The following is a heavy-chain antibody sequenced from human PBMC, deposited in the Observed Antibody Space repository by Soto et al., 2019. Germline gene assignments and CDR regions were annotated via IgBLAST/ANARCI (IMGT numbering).Heavy chain of an antibody. CDR1: GFTFSSYS. V-gene: IGHV3-21*01. CDR2: ISSSSSYI. CDR3: ARERRNPIKGGGYFDY. Sequence: GGSLRLSCAASGFTFSSYSMNWVRQAPGKGLEWVSSISSSSSYIYYADSVKGRFTISRDNAKNSLYLQMNSLRAEDTAVYYCARERRNPIKGGGYFDYWGQGTLVTVSS. D-gene: IGHD2-15*01. J-gene: IGHJ4*02.